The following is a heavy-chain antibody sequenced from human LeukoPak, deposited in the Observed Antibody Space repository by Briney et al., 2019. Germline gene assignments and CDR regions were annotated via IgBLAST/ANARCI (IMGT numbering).Heavy chain of an antibody. V-gene: IGHV1-46*01. J-gene: IGHJ4*02. D-gene: IGHD4-23*01. CDR2: LNPRGGST. Sequence: ASVKVSCKASGYTLIDYYMHWVRQAPGQGLEWMGRLNPRGGSTSYAQKFQGRVTMTRDTSTSTVYMELSSLRSDDTAVFYCAREPPRGRDYGGNYYFDYWGQGTLVTVSS. CDR1: GYTLIDYY. CDR3: AREPPRGRDYGGNYYFDY.